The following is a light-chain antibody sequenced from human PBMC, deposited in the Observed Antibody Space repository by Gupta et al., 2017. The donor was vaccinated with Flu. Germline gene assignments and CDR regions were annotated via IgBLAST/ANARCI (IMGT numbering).Light chain of an antibody. CDR2: GNT. Sequence: SVLTQPPSVSGAPGPRVTISCTGSSSNIGAGYDVHWYQQLPGTAPKLLIYGNTNRPSGVPDRFSGSKSGTSASLAITGLQAEDEADYYCQSWDSSRSGGVFGGGTKLTVL. V-gene: IGLV1-40*01. CDR3: QSWDSSRSGGV. CDR1: SSNIGAGYD. J-gene: IGLJ3*02.